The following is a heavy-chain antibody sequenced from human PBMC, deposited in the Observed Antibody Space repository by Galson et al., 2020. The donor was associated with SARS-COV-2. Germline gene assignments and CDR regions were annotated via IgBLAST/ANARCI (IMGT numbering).Heavy chain of an antibody. Sequence: ETSETLSLTCTVSGTSISSYYWTWIRQPPGKGLEWIGYMYDSGTTGYNPTLKSRVTMSIDTSKNQFSLRLSYVTAADTAVYYCARGEETALGNWGQGTLVTVSS. CDR1: GTSISSYY. V-gene: IGHV4-59*01. D-gene: IGHD5-18*01. CDR3: ARGEETALGN. J-gene: IGHJ4*02. CDR2: MYDSGTT.